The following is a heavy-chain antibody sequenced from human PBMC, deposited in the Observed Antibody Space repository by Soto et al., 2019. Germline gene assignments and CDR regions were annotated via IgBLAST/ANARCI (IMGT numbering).Heavy chain of an antibody. V-gene: IGHV4-31*03. D-gene: IGHD3-16*01. Sequence: SETLSLTCTVSGGSISRGGCCWSWIRQHPGKGLEWIGFIYDSGSTSYNPSLKSRVTISEDTSKNHFSLELKSVTAADTAVYFCAWGDRGNKVHYWGQGTQVTVSS. CDR3: AWGDRGNKVHY. J-gene: IGHJ4*02. CDR1: GGSISRGGCC. CDR2: IYDSGST.